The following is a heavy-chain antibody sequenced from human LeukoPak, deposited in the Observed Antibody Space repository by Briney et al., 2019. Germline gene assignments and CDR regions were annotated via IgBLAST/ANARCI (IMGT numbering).Heavy chain of an antibody. CDR1: GDSLSSYY. Sequence: SETLSLTCTVPGDSLSSYYWTWIRQPPGKELEWIGYVYYTGSTNYNPSLKSRVTISVDTSQNQFSLKLSSVTAADTAIYYCARGYNFIYYFDYWGQGSLVTVSS. D-gene: IGHD5-12*01. CDR2: VYYTGST. CDR3: ARGYNFIYYFDY. V-gene: IGHV4-59*01. J-gene: IGHJ4*02.